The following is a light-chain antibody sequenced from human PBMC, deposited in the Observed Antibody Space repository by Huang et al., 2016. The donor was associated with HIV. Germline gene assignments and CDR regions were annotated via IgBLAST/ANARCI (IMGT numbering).Light chain of an antibody. J-gene: IGKJ2*01. V-gene: IGKV2-30*01. Sequence: DVVMTQSPLSLPVTLGQPASISCRSSQSLVYSDGNTYLNWFQQRPGQSPRRLIYKVSNRDSGVPDRFSGSGSGTDFTLKISRVEAEDVGLYYCMQGTHWYTFGQGTKLEIK. CDR2: KVS. CDR1: QSLVYSDGNTY. CDR3: MQGTHWYT.